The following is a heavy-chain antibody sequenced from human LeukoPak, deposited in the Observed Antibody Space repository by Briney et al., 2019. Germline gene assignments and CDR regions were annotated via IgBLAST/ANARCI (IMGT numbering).Heavy chain of an antibody. CDR2: IYYSGST. Sequence: PETLSLTCTVSGGSISSYYWSWIRQPPGKGLEWIGYIYYSGSTNYNPSLKSRVTISVDTSKSQFSLKLRSVTAADPAVYYCARHSIAGSDYWGQGTLVTVSS. CDR3: ARHSIAGSDY. CDR1: GGSISSYY. J-gene: IGHJ4*02. V-gene: IGHV4-59*08.